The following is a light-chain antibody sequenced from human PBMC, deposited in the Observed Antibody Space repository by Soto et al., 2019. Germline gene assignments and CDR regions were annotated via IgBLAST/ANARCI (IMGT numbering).Light chain of an antibody. J-gene: IGLJ1*01. CDR1: SSDVGLYDY. CDR3: SSYTSDSHV. V-gene: IGLV2-14*01. Sequence: QSVLTQPASVSGSPGQSITISCTGTSSDVGLYDYVSWYQQHPGKAPQLMIYAVSNRPSGVSNRFSASKSGNTASLFISGLQAEDEADYYCSSYTSDSHVFGTGTKVTVL. CDR2: AVS.